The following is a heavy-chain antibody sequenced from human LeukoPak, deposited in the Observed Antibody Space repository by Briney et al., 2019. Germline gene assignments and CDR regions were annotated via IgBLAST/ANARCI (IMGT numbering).Heavy chain of an antibody. Sequence: ASVKASCKASGYTFTSYDINWVRQATGQGLEWMGWMNPNSGNTGYAQKFQGRVTMTRNTSISTAYMELSSLRSEDTAVYYCARGRGELLRYYYYYMDVWGKGTTVTISS. D-gene: IGHD1-26*01. CDR2: MNPNSGNT. J-gene: IGHJ6*03. CDR3: ARGRGELLRYYYYYMDV. V-gene: IGHV1-8*02. CDR1: GYTFTSYD.